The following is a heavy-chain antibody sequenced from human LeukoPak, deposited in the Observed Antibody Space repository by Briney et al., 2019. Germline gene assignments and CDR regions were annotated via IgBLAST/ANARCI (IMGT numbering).Heavy chain of an antibody. CDR2: ISSSSSTI. Sequence: GGSLRLSCAASGFTFSSYSMNWVRQAPGKGLEWVSYISSSSSTIYYADSVKGRFTISRDNAKNSLYLQMNSLRAEDTAVYYCARDPSGSYPGAFDIWGQGTMVTVSS. J-gene: IGHJ3*02. V-gene: IGHV3-48*01. D-gene: IGHD1-26*01. CDR1: GFTFSSYS. CDR3: ARDPSGSYPGAFDI.